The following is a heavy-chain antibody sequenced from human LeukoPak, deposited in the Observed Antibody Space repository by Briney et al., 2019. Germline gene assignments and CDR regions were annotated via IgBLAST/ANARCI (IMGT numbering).Heavy chain of an antibody. CDR2: IYSGGST. CDR1: GFTVSSNY. CDR3: AREDYYGSGSYYKHWYFDL. D-gene: IGHD3-10*01. V-gene: IGHV3-66*02. J-gene: IGHJ2*01. Sequence: GGSLRLSCAASGFTVSSNYMSWVRQAPGEGLEWVSVIYSGGSTYYADSVKGRFTISRDNSKNTLYLQMNSLRAEDTAVYYCAREDYYGSGSYYKHWYFDLWGRGTLVTVSS.